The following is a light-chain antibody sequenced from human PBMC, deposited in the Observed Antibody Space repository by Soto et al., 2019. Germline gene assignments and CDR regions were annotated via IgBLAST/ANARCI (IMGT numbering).Light chain of an antibody. CDR3: SSYTTISTYV. J-gene: IGLJ1*01. Sequence: QSDLTQPASVSGSPGQSITISCTGTSSDVGGYNYVSWYQQHPGKAPKLMIYDVRNRPSGVSNRFSGSKSVNTASLTISGLQAEDEADYYCSSYTTISTYVFGTGTKLTVL. V-gene: IGLV2-14*01. CDR2: DVR. CDR1: SSDVGGYNY.